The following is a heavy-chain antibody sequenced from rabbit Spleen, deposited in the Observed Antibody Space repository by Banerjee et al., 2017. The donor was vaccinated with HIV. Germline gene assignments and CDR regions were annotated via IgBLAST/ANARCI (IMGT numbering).Heavy chain of an antibody. V-gene: IGHV1S40*01. D-gene: IGHD1-1*01. CDR2: IGAGSSGST. CDR3: ARDLVGVIGWNFYL. CDR1: GFSFNSGYD. J-gene: IGHJ4*01. Sequence: QSLEESGGGLVKPGASLTLTCKASGFSFNSGYDMCWVRQAPGKGLEWIACIGAGSSGSTYSATWAKGRFTISKTSSTTVTLQMTRLTAADTATYFCARDLVGVIGWNFYLWGQGTLVTVS.